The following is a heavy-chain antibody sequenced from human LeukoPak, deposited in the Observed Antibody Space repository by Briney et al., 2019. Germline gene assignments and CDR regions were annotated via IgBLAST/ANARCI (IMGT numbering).Heavy chain of an antibody. J-gene: IGHJ4*02. CDR1: GGSISSYY. D-gene: IGHD4-11*01. CDR3: ARDSADSNYYFDY. V-gene: IGHV4-59*01. CDR2: IYYSGST. Sequence: TPSETLSLTCTVSGGSISSYYWSWIRQPPGRGQEWIGYIYYSGSTNYNPSLKSRVTISVDTSKNQFSLRLSSVTAADTAVYYCARDSADSNYYFDYWGQGTLVTVSS.